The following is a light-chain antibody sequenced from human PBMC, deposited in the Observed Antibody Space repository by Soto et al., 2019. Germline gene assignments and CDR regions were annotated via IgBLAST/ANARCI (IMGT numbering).Light chain of an antibody. CDR2: GAY. Sequence: IQLTQSPSSLSASVGDSVTITCRASQGITSYLAWYQQKPGKAPNLLIYGAYTLQSGVQSRFSGSGSGTDFTLTIRSLQAEEFATYYCKQTRSYPSTVGGGTKVDI. V-gene: IGKV1-9*01. CDR3: KQTRSYPST. CDR1: QGITSY. J-gene: IGKJ4*01.